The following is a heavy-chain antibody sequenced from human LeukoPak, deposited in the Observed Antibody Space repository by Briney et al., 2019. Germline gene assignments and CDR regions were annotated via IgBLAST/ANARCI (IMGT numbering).Heavy chain of an antibody. Sequence: ASVKVSCKASGYTFTSYDINWVRQATGQGLERMGWMNPNSGNTGYAQKFQGRVTMTRNTSISTAYMELSSLRSEDTAVYYCARDKSRNDAFDIWGQGTMVTVSS. CDR1: GYTFTSYD. D-gene: IGHD6-6*01. J-gene: IGHJ3*02. V-gene: IGHV1-8*01. CDR3: ARDKSRNDAFDI. CDR2: MNPNSGNT.